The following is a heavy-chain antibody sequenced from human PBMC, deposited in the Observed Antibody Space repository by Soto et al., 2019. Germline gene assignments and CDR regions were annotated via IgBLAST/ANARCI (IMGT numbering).Heavy chain of an antibody. CDR2: RYYSEST. D-gene: IGHD2-15*01. CDR1: GGSITTGGYY. J-gene: IGHJ4*02. V-gene: IGHV4-31*03. CDR3: ARTKCSGGSCYSWSLDY. Sequence: SETLSLTCTVSGGSITTGGYYWSWIRQLPGKGLEWVGHRYYSESTYYNPSLKSRVSISLDTSKNQFSLKLSFVTAADTAMYYCARTKCSGGSCYSWSLDYWGQGTPVTVSS.